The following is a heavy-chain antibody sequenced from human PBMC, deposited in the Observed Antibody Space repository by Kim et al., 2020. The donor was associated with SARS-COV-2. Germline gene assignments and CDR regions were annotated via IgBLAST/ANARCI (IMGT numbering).Heavy chain of an antibody. CDR3: AKAPYGRLGDGMDV. D-gene: IGHD2-8*01. CDR2: ISVNTGRT. Sequence: GGSLRLSCAASGFTFTTYAMSWVRQAPGKGLEWVSGISVNTGRTYYADSVKGRFTMSRDNSKKTLCLQMNGLRAEDTAVYYCAKAPYGRLGDGMDVWGQGTTVTVSS. CDR1: GFTFTTYA. J-gene: IGHJ6*02. V-gene: IGHV3-23*01.